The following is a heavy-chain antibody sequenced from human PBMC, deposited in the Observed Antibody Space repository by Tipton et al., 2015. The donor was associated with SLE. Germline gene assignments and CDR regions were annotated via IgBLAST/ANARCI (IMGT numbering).Heavy chain of an antibody. CDR1: GVSIRSSSYY. Sequence: LRLSCTVSGVSIRSSSYYWGWIRQPPGKGLDWIGTILDGGYTYYNPSLKSRVTISVDTSKNQFSLRLSSVTAADTAMYYCARQSRLRGTIDFDAWGQGTLVTVSS. CDR3: ARQSRLRGTIDFDA. V-gene: IGHV4-39*01. J-gene: IGHJ4*02. D-gene: IGHD3-10*01. CDR2: ILDGGYT.